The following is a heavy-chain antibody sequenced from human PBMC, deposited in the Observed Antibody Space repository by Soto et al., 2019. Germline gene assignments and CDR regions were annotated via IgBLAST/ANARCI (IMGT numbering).Heavy chain of an antibody. CDR1: GFTFSSYA. CDR2: ISGSGGST. CDR3: AKPVEPEGYCSGGSCYWYDY. Sequence: GGSLRLSCAASGFTFSSYAMSWVRQAPGKGLEWVSAISGSGGSTYYADSVKGRFTISRDNSKNTLYLEMNSLRAEDTAVYYCAKPVEPEGYCSGGSCYWYDYWGQGTLVTVSS. V-gene: IGHV3-23*01. J-gene: IGHJ4*02. D-gene: IGHD2-15*01.